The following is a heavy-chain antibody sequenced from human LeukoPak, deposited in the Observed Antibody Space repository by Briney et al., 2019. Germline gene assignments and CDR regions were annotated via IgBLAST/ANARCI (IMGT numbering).Heavy chain of an antibody. J-gene: IGHJ1*01. CDR1: GFTFSSYE. D-gene: IGHD6-13*01. CDR3: ARDGVGSSWFEYFQH. Sequence: PGGSLRLSCAASGFTFSSYEMNWVRQAPGKGLEWVSYISSSGSTIYYAGSVKGRFTISRDNAKNSLYLQMNSLRAEDTAVYYCARDGVGSSWFEYFQHWGQGTLVTVSS. V-gene: IGHV3-48*03. CDR2: ISSSGSTI.